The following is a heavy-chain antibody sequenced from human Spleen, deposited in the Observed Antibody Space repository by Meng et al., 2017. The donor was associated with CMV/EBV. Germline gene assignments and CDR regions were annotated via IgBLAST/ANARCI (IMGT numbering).Heavy chain of an antibody. D-gene: IGHD3/OR15-3a*01. V-gene: IGHV3-30-3*01. CDR2: ISYDGSNK. CDR3: ARDWTGERAVYYYYGMDV. J-gene: IGHJ6*02. CDR1: GFTFSSYA. Sequence: GESLKISCAASGFTFSSYAMHWVRQAPGKGLEWVAVISYDGSNKYYADSVKGRFTIFRDNSKNTLYLQMNSLRAEDTAVYYCARDWTGERAVYYYYGMDVWGQGTTVTVSS.